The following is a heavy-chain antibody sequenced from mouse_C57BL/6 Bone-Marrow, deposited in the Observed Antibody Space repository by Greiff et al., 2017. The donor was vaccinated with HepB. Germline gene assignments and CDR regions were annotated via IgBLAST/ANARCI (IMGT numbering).Heavy chain of an antibody. V-gene: IGHV1-26*01. Sequence: EVQLQQSGPELVKPGASVKISCKASGYTFTDYYMNWVKQSHGKSLEWIGDINPNNGGTSYNQKFKGKATLTVDKSSSTAYMELRSLTSEDSAVYYCARGTTVVARVDYWGQGTTLTVSS. J-gene: IGHJ2*01. D-gene: IGHD1-1*01. CDR3: ARGTTVVARVDY. CDR1: GYTFTDYY. CDR2: INPNNGGT.